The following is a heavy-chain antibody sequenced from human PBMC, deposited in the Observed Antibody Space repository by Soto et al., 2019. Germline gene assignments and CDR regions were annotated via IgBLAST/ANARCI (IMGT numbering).Heavy chain of an antibody. CDR2: ISPILGIA. CDR1: GGTFSSYT. V-gene: IGHV1-69*02. J-gene: IGHJ1*01. D-gene: IGHD2-15*01. Sequence: QVQLVQSGAEVKKPGSSVKVSCKASGGTFSSYTISWVRQAPGQGLEWMGRISPILGIANYAQKFQGRVTITADKSTSTAYMELSSLRSEDTAVYYCASYCSGGSCYSGGYFQHWGQGTLVTVSS. CDR3: ASYCSGGSCYSGGYFQH.